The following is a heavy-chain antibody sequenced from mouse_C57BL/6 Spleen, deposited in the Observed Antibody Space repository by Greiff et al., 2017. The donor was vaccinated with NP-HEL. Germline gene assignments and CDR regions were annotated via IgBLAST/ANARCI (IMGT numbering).Heavy chain of an antibody. CDR3: ARRTFLLLYAMDY. V-gene: IGHV1-22*01. J-gene: IGHJ4*01. D-gene: IGHD1-1*01. Sequence: EVQLQQSGPELVKPGASVKMSCKASGYTFTDYNMHWVKQSHGKSLEWIGYINPNNGGTSYNQKFKGKATLTVNKSSSTAYIERRSLTSEDSAVYYCARRTFLLLYAMDYWGQGTSVTVSS. CDR1: GYTFTDYN. CDR2: INPNNGGT.